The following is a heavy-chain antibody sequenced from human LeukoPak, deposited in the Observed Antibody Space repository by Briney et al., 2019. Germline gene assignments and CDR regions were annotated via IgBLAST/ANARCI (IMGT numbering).Heavy chain of an antibody. D-gene: IGHD3-22*01. CDR2: INPNSGGT. V-gene: IGHV1-2*02. CDR3: ARDGGYYYRTFDY. Sequence: ASVKVSCKASGGTFSSYAISWVRQAPGQGLEWTGWINPNSGGTNYVQKFQGRVTMTRDTSISTAYMELSRLRSDDTAVYYCARDGGYYYRTFDYWGQGTLVTVSS. CDR1: GGTFSSYA. J-gene: IGHJ4*02.